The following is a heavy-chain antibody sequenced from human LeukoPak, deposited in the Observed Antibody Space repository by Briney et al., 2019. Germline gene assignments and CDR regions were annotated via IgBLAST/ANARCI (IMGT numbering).Heavy chain of an antibody. D-gene: IGHD6-19*01. CDR3: AKDIAVSDSYFDY. CDR1: GFDFSNNC. J-gene: IGHJ4*02. V-gene: IGHV3-30*02. CDR2: IRIHAANK. Sequence: GGSLTLSCLPSGFDFSNNCMHWVRQAPGNGMEWVSFIRIHAANKYYGDSGKGRFTISRDNTKKTLYLQMDSLRYEDTGIYHCAKDIAVSDSYFDYWGQGTLVTVSS.